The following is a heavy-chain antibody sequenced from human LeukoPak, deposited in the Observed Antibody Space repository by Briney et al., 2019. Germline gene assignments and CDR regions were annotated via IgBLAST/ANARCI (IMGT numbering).Heavy chain of an antibody. CDR3: AKVTAKYGSHDLDYYYYGVDV. V-gene: IGHV3-53*01. CDR1: GFTVSSNY. Sequence: PGGSLRLSCAASGFTVSSNYMTWVRQAPGKGLEWISLIYSGGSTYYADSVKGRFTISRDNSKNTLYLQMNSLRAEDTAVYYCAKVTAKYGSHDLDYYYYGVDVWGQGTTVTVSS. J-gene: IGHJ6*02. D-gene: IGHD3-10*01. CDR2: IYSGGST.